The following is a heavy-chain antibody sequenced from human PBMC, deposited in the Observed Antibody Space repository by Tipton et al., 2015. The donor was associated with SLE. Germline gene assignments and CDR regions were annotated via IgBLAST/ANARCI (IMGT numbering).Heavy chain of an antibody. CDR1: GFTVSSNY. CDR2: IYSGGST. J-gene: IGHJ2*01. D-gene: IGHD4-17*01. CDR3: AKAPPHEDLGDYVNWYFDL. V-gene: IGHV3-53*04. Sequence: QLVQSGGGVVQPGRSLRLSCAASGFTVSSNYMSWVRQAPGKGLEWVSVIYSGGSTHYTDSVKGRFTISRDNSKNTLYLQMNSLRPEDTAVYSCAKAPPHEDLGDYVNWYFDLWGRCTPVTVSS.